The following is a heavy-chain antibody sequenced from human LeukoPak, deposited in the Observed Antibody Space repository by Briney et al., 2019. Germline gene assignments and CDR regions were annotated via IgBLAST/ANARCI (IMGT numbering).Heavy chain of an antibody. V-gene: IGHV3-23*01. CDR3: ARSSRGPYSSGWYADY. J-gene: IGHJ4*02. CDR1: GFTFSSYA. CDR2: ISGSGGST. D-gene: IGHD6-19*01. Sequence: GGSLRLSCAASGFTFSSYAMSWVRQAPGKGLEWVSAISGSGGSTYYADSVKGRFTISRDNAKNSLYLQMNSLRAEDTAVYYCARSSRGPYSSGWYADYWGQGTLVTVSS.